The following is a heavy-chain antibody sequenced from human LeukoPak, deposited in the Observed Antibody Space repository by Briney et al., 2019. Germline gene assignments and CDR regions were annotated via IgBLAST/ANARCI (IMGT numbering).Heavy chain of an antibody. J-gene: IGHJ3*02. V-gene: IGHV4-39*01. D-gene: IGHD6-19*01. CDR2: IYYSGST. CDR1: GGSISSYY. Sequence: PSETLSLTCNVSGGSISSYYWGWIRQPPGKGLEWIGSIYYSGSTYYNPSLKSRVTISVDTSKNQFSLKLSSVTAADTAVYYCARLPGIAVAGPRGAFDIWGQGTMVTVSS. CDR3: ARLPGIAVAGPRGAFDI.